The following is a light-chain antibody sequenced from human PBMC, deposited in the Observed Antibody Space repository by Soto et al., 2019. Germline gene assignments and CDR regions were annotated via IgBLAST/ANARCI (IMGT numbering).Light chain of an antibody. CDR2: RAS. CDR1: QITNTW. CDR3: QQYETYSGT. V-gene: IGKV1-5*03. Sequence: DIQMTQSPSTLSASAGDRVTITCRASQITNTWLAWYQQKPGKAPKLLIYRASNLVSGVPSRFSGSGSGTEFTLTISSLQPDDFSIYYCQQYETYSGTFGPGTKVDL. J-gene: IGKJ3*01.